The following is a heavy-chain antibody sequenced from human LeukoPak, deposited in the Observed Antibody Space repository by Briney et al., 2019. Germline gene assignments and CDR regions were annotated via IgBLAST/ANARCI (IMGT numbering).Heavy chain of an antibody. CDR1: EGSISSGSYY. Sequence: SETLSLTCTVSEGSISSGSYYWSWIRQPAGKGLQWIGRIYSSGGTNYNPSLKSRVTISLDTSKNQFSLKLSSVTAADTAVYYCARQYSDILTGYYPFDYWGQGTLVTVSS. CDR3: ARQYSDILTGYYPFDY. V-gene: IGHV4-61*02. J-gene: IGHJ4*02. D-gene: IGHD3-9*01. CDR2: IYSSGGT.